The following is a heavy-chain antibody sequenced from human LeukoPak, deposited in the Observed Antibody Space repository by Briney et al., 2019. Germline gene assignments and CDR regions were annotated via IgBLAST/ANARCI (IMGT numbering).Heavy chain of an antibody. Sequence: GGSLRLSCAASGLTLSNAWMTWVRQAPGKGLEWVARIKSKTDGGIKDYAAPVKGTFTISRDDSENTVYLQMNSLKVEDTAVYYCATGRSGYFDSWGQGTLVFVSS. CDR2: IKSKTDGGIK. J-gene: IGHJ4*02. V-gene: IGHV3-15*01. CDR3: ATGRSGYFDS. CDR1: GLTLSNAW.